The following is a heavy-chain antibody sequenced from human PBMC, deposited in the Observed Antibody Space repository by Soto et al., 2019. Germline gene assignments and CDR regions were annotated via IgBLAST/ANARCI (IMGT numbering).Heavy chain of an antibody. D-gene: IGHD3-16*01. CDR1: GGTISTYG. CDR2: VYHSGTT. J-gene: IGHJ4*02. Sequence: LEILSLTCTVSGGTISTYGWRWIRQSPGKGPEWIGYVYHSGTTNYNPSLESRVTMSLDTSKNHFSLKLSAVTTADTAVYYFPSPPPGGHYRGVLAYWRQGTLVTGTS. V-gene: IGHV4-59*01. CDR3: PSPPPGGHYRGVLAY.